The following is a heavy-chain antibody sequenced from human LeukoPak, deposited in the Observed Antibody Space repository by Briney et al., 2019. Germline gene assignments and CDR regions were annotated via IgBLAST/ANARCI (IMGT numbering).Heavy chain of an antibody. Sequence: PSETLSLTCAVSGASISSSGSFWGWFRQPPGKGLELLGTISHSGTTYYNPSLKSRVTISTDTSKNNFSLKLTSVTAADTAIYYCTRDLGNWFIDCWGQGTLVTVSS. CDR2: ISHSGTT. D-gene: IGHD4-23*01. CDR1: GASISSSGSF. V-gene: IGHV4-39*07. J-gene: IGHJ4*02. CDR3: TRDLGNWFIDC.